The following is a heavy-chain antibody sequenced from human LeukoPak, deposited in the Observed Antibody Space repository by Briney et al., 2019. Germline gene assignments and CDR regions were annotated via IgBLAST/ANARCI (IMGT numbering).Heavy chain of an antibody. CDR2: MYYSGST. J-gene: IGHJ5*02. CDR1: GGSISSGDYC. D-gene: IGHD3-22*01. Sequence: SETLSLTCTVSGGSISSGDYCWSWIRQPPGKGLEWIAYMYYSGSTYYNPSLKSRVTMSADTSKNQLSLKLSSVTAADTAVYYCARPYYYDSRIDPWGQGILVTVSS. V-gene: IGHV4-30-4*01. CDR3: ARPYYYDSRIDP.